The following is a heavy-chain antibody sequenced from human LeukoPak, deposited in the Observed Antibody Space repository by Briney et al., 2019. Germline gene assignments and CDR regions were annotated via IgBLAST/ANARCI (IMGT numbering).Heavy chain of an antibody. CDR3: ASARSASRAEYFQH. Sequence: GGSLRLSCAASGFTFSSYAMHWVRQAPGKGLEWVAVISYDGSNKYYADSVKGRFTISRDNSKNTLYLQMNSLRAEDTAVYYCASARSASRAEYFQHWGQGTLVTVSS. CDR1: GFTFSSYA. D-gene: IGHD6-25*01. J-gene: IGHJ1*01. CDR2: ISYDGSNK. V-gene: IGHV3-30-3*01.